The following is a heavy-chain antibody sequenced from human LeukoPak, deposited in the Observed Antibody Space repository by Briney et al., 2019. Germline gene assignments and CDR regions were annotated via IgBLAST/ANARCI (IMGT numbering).Heavy chain of an antibody. D-gene: IGHD2-2*01. CDR3: ARDGGSYCSSTSCYPGY. CDR1: GYTFTSYG. CDR2: INPNSGGT. J-gene: IGHJ4*02. Sequence: ASVKVSCKASGYTFTSYGISWVRQAPGQGLEWMGWINPNSGGTNYAQKFQGRVTMTRDTSISTAYMELSRLRSDDTAVYYCARDGGSYCSSTSCYPGYWGQGTLVTVSS. V-gene: IGHV1-2*02.